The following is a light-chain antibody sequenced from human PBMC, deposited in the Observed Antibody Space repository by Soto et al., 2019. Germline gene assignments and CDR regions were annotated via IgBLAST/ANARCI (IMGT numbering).Light chain of an antibody. J-gene: IGKJ1*01. CDR3: QQYNSYPWT. V-gene: IGKV1-5*03. CDR2: KAS. Sequence: DIQITQSPSTLSASVGDRVTITCRASQSISSWLAWYPQKPGKAPKILIYKASSLASGVPSRFSGSGAGPDFTLTISSLQPDDVATYYCQQYNSYPWTFGQGTQVDIK. CDR1: QSISSW.